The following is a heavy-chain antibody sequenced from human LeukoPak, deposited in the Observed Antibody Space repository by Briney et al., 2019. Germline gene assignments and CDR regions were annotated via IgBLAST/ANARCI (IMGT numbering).Heavy chain of an antibody. CDR2: VTPIFGTA. Sequence: GASVKVSCKASGGTFSRFTISWVRQAPGQGFEWMGGVTPIFGTANFAQRFQGRVSITADESTSTAYMELSSLRSEDTAVYYCARGPSCGGDCYSDYWGQGTLVTVSS. D-gene: IGHD2-21*02. CDR1: GGTFSRFT. J-gene: IGHJ4*02. CDR3: ARGPSCGGDCYSDY. V-gene: IGHV1-69*13.